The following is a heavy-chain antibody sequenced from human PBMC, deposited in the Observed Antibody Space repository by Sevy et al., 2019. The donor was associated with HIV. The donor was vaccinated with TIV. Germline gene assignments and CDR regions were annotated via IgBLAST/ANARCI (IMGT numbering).Heavy chain of an antibody. CDR1: GYTLTKLS. J-gene: IGHJ5*02. D-gene: IGHD2-15*01. V-gene: IGHV1-24*01. Sequence: ASVKVSCKVSGYTLTKLSIHWVRQAPGKGLEWMGDFDPQEGETIYAERFQGRLTMTVDTSTDTAYMELSSLTSEDTAVYYCATVGLRYYSGASSYQGDWFDHWGQGTLVTVSS. CDR2: FDPQEGET. CDR3: ATVGLRYYSGASSYQGDWFDH.